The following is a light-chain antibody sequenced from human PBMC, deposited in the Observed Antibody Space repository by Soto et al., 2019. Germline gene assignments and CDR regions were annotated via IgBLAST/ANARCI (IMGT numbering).Light chain of an antibody. CDR1: GRDIGAYDY. CDR3: SSYTTSYFYV. J-gene: IGLJ1*01. CDR2: GVK. V-gene: IGLV2-14*01. Sequence: QSVLTQPPSVSGSPGQSITISCTGSGRDIGAYDYVSWYQQHPGKAPKLLIYGVKNRPSGVSYRFSASKSAITASLTISGLQAEDEAHYYCSSYTTSYFYVFGPGTKLTVL.